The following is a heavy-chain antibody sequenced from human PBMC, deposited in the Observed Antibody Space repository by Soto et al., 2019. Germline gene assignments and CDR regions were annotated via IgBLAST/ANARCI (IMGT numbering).Heavy chain of an antibody. J-gene: IGHJ4*02. CDR3: ARAVDGSGWYLMYYFDY. CDR1: GFTVSSNY. D-gene: IGHD6-19*01. V-gene: IGHV3-66*01. Sequence: EVQLVESGGGLVQPGGSLRLSCAASGFTVSSNYMSWVRQAPGKGLEWVSVIYSGGSTYYADSVKGRFTISRDNSKNTLDLQMNSLRAEDTAVYYCARAVDGSGWYLMYYFDYWGQGTLVTVSS. CDR2: IYSGGST.